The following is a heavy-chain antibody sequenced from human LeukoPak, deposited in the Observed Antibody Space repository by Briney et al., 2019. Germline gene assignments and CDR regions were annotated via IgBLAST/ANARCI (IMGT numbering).Heavy chain of an antibody. CDR3: ARDHPPYYDILTGRGWNAFDI. J-gene: IGHJ3*02. D-gene: IGHD3-9*01. CDR2: IYYSGST. CDR1: GGSISSSSYY. V-gene: IGHV4-39*07. Sequence: SETLSLTCTVSGGSISSSSYYWGWIRQPPGKGLEWNGSIYYSGSTYYNPSLKSRVTISVDTSKNQFYLKLSSVTAADTAVYYCARDHPPYYDILTGRGWNAFDIWGQGTMVTVSS.